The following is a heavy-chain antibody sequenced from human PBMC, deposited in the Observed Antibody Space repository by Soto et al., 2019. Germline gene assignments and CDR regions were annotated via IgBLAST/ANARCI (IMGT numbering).Heavy chain of an antibody. V-gene: IGHV1-69*13. D-gene: IGHD2-15*01. Sequence: ASVKVSCKASGGTFSRSGLIWVRQAPGQGLEWVGGIIPIFPTAHYGQKFQGRVTITADESTSTVYMELSSLRSEDTAVYYCARAQGFSCSQDFIDNWGQGTLVTVSS. CDR3: ARAQGFSCSQDFIDN. J-gene: IGHJ4*02. CDR2: IIPIFPTA. CDR1: GGTFSRSG.